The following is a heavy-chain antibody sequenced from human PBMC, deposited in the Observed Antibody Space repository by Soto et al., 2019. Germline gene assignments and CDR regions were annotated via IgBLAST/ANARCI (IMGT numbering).Heavy chain of an antibody. Sequence: GGSLRLSCAASGFTFSSYGMHWVRQAPGKGLEWVAVIWYDGSNKYYADSVKGRFTISRDNSKNTLYLQMNSLRAEDTAVYYCARVTYYYGSGSYSQDAFDIWGQGTMVTVSS. D-gene: IGHD3-10*01. CDR1: GFTFSSYG. J-gene: IGHJ3*02. CDR2: IWYDGSNK. CDR3: ARVTYYYGSGSYSQDAFDI. V-gene: IGHV3-33*01.